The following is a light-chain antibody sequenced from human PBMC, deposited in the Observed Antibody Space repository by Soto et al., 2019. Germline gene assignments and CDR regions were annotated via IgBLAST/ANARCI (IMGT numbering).Light chain of an antibody. CDR2: GAS. J-gene: IGKJ1*01. V-gene: IGKV3-20*01. Sequence: EIVLTQSPGTLSLSPGERATLSCRASQSVSSSYLAWYQQKPGQPPRLLIYGASTRVTGIPDRFSGSGSGTDFTLTISRLEPEDFAVYYCQQYGSSPWTFGQGTRVEIK. CDR3: QQYGSSPWT. CDR1: QSVSSSY.